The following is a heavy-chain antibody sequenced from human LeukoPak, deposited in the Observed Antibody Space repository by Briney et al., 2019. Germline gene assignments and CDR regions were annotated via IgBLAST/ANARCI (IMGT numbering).Heavy chain of an antibody. Sequence: PGGSLRLSCAASGFIFSSYAMSWVRQAPGKGLEWVSYGGSGGSTYYADSVKGRFTVSRDNSKSTLYLQMNSLTAEGTAVYYCAKMHGQYYHSYYMDAWGKGTTVTVSS. CDR2: GGSGGST. V-gene: IGHV3-23*01. CDR1: GFIFSSYA. J-gene: IGHJ6*03. CDR3: AKMHGQYYHSYYMDA.